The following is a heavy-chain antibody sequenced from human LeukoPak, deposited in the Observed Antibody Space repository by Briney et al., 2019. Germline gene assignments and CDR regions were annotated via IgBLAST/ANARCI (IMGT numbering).Heavy chain of an antibody. V-gene: IGHV3-21*01. CDR3: ARDLAGYSSGCGDY. Sequence: GGSLRLSCAASGFTFSSYSMNWVRQAPGKGLEWVSSISSSSSYIYYADSVKGRFTISRDNAKNSLYLQMNSLRAEDTAVYYCARDLAGYSSGCGDYWGQGTLVTVSS. CDR1: GFTFSSYS. CDR2: ISSSSSYI. D-gene: IGHD6-19*01. J-gene: IGHJ4*02.